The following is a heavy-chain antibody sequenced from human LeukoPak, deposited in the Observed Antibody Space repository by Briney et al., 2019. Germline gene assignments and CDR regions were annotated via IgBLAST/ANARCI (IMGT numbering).Heavy chain of an antibody. D-gene: IGHD3-22*01. Sequence: GGSLRLSCAASGFTFSSYAMHWVRQPPGKGLEWVAVISYDGSNKYYADSGKGRFTISRDNSKNTLYLQMNSLRADDTAVYYCAREISITMIVVEDPGAFDIWGQGTMVTVSS. CDR2: ISYDGSNK. V-gene: IGHV3-30-3*01. J-gene: IGHJ3*02. CDR3: AREISITMIVVEDPGAFDI. CDR1: GFTFSSYA.